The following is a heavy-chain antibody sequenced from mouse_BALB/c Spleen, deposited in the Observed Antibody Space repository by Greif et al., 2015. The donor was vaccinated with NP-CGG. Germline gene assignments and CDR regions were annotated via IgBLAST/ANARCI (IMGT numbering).Heavy chain of an antibody. CDR3: ARDLGLRPGFFAY. Sequence: QVQLQQSGAELARPGASVKLSCKASGYTFTSYWMQWVKQRPGQGLEWIGAIYPGDGDTRYTQKFKGKATLTADKSSSTAYMQLSSLASEDSAVYYCARDLGLRPGFFAYWGQGTLVTVSA. CDR2: IYPGDGDT. D-gene: IGHD3-1*01. V-gene: IGHV1-87*01. J-gene: IGHJ3*01. CDR1: GYTFTSYW.